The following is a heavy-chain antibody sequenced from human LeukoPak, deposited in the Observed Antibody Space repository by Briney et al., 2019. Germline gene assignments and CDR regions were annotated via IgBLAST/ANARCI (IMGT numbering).Heavy chain of an antibody. CDR2: INHSGST. CDR1: GGSFSGYY. D-gene: IGHD6-6*01. CDR3: ARAWEQLYNPKVFDP. V-gene: IGHV4-34*01. J-gene: IGHJ5*02. Sequence: PSETLSLTCAVYGGSFSGYYWSWIRQPPGKGLEWIGEINHSGSTNYNPSLKSRVTISVDTSKNQFSLKLSSVTAADTAVYYCARAWEQLYNPKVFDPWGQGTLVTVSS.